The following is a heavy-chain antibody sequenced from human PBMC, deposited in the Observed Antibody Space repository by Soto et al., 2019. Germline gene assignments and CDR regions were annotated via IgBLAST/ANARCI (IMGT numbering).Heavy chain of an antibody. CDR2: IIPIFGTT. V-gene: IGHV1-69*13. Sequence: SVKVSCKASGGTFSSYAISWVRQAPGQGLEWMGGIIPIFGTTNYAEKFRGRVSITADESTSTAYVELRSLRSEDTAVYYCAVSFKYGSGTFDAFDIWGQGTMGTVSS. J-gene: IGHJ3*02. D-gene: IGHD3-10*01. CDR1: GGTFSSYA. CDR3: AVSFKYGSGTFDAFDI.